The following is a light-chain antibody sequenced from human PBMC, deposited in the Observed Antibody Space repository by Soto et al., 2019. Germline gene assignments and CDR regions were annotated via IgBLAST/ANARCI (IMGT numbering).Light chain of an antibody. CDR1: SSNIGTNT. CDR3: AGWDDSLNGGV. Sequence: QSVLTQPPSASGTPGQRVTISCSGSSSNIGTNTINWYQHLPGTAPKLLIYSNNQRPSGVPDRFSGFKSGTSASLAISGLQSKDEAHYYCAGWDDSLNGGVFGGGTKLTVL. V-gene: IGLV1-44*01. CDR2: SNN. J-gene: IGLJ3*02.